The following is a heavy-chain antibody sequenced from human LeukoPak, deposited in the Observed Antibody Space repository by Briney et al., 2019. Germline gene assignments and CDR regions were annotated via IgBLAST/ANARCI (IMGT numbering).Heavy chain of an antibody. CDR2: ISGRGGST. CDR1: GFTFSSYA. J-gene: IGHJ4*02. CDR3: AKGLVGSGWIYFDY. V-gene: IGHV3-23*01. D-gene: IGHD6-19*01. Sequence: GGSLTLSCAASGFTFSSYAMSWVRHAPGKGLEWVSAISGRGGSTYYADSVKGRFTISRDNSKNTLYLQMSSLRAEDTAVYYCAKGLVGSGWIYFDYWGQGTLVTVSS.